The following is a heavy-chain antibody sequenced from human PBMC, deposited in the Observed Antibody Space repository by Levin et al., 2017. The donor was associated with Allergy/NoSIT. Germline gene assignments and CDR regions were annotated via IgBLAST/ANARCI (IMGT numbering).Heavy chain of an antibody. J-gene: IGHJ4*02. V-gene: IGHV3-11*01. Sequence: GESLKISCAASGFTFSDYYMSWIRQAPGKGLEWVSYISGRGTTVYYADSVEGRFSISRDNAENSLHLQIDSLRAEGTAVYYCARGAGYSSAWAPFDFWGQGTLVTVSS. D-gene: IGHD6-19*01. CDR1: GFTFSDYY. CDR2: ISGRGTTV. CDR3: ARGAGYSSAWAPFDF.